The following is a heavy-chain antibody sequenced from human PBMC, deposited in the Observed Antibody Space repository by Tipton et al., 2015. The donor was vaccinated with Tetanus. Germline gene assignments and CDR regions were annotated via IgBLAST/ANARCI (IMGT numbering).Heavy chain of an antibody. J-gene: IGHJ3*01. Sequence: LRLSCSVSGASISGSPYFWNWIRHQPGKGLEWIGYVYYSGSTFYNPALESRVTISVDTSKNQISLKLSSVTAADTAVYYCARRSYCSSSRCFDAFDLWGQGTMVTVSS. CDR2: VYYSGST. CDR1: GASISGSPYF. D-gene: IGHD2-2*01. V-gene: IGHV4-31*02. CDR3: ARRSYCSSSRCFDAFDL.